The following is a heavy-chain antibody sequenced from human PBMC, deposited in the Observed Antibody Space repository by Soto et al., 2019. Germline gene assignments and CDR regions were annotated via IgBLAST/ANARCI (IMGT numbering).Heavy chain of an antibody. CDR1: GFTFSGHA. V-gene: IGHV3-33*01. J-gene: IGHJ6*02. D-gene: IGHD6-19*01. CDR2: ICYDGSNK. CDR3: ARDGQGLAPYALDV. Sequence: QVQLVESGGGVAQPGRSLRLSCTVSGFTFSGHAMHWVRQAPGKGLEWVTQICYDGSNKYYAESVKGRFTISRDNSKNTLYQQMNSLRVEDTAVYYCARDGQGLAPYALDVWGQGTSVTVSS.